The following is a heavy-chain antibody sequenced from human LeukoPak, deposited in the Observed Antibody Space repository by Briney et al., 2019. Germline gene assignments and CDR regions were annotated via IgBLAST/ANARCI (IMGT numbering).Heavy chain of an antibody. V-gene: IGHV3-30*18. CDR1: GFTFSSYG. CDR2: IWYGGSNK. J-gene: IGHJ3*02. Sequence: GRSLRLSCAASGFTFSSYGMHWARQAPGKGLEWVAVIWYGGSNKYYADSVKGRFTISRDNSKNTLYLQMNSLRAEDTAVYYCAKGRYCSSTGCYRLGAFDIWGQGTMVTVSS. CDR3: AKGRYCSSTGCYRLGAFDI. D-gene: IGHD2-2*01.